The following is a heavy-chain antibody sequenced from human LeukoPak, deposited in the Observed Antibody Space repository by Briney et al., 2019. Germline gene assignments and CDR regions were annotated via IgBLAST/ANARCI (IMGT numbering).Heavy chain of an antibody. V-gene: IGHV3-21*01. CDR2: ISSSSSYI. CDR1: GFTFSSYS. CDR3: ARDRLDYVGASDI. J-gene: IGHJ3*02. Sequence: GGSLRLSCAASGFTFSSYSMNWVRQAPGKGLEWVSSISSSSSYIYYADSVKGRFTISRDNAKNSLYLQMNSLRAEDTAVYYCARDRLDYVGASDIWGQGTMVTVSS. D-gene: IGHD3-10*02.